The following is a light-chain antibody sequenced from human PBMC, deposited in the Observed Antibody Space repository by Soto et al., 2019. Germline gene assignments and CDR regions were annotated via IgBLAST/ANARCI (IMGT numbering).Light chain of an antibody. CDR2: GAS. CDR1: QSVSSN. CDR3: QQYNNWPSA. Sequence: EIVMTQSPATLSVSPGERATLSCRASQSVSSNLAWYQQNPGQAPRLLIYGASTRATGIPARFSGSGSGTEFTLTISSLQSEDCAVYYCQQYNNWPSAFGGGTKVEI. V-gene: IGKV3-15*01. J-gene: IGKJ4*01.